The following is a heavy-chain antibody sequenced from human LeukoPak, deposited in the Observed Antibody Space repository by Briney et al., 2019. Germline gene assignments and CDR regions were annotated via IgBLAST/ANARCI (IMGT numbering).Heavy chain of an antibody. D-gene: IGHD6-13*01. V-gene: IGHV3-53*01. Sequence: GGSLRLSCAASGFTVSSTYMSWVRQTPGKGLEWVSVIYSDGKVYYIDSVKGRFTISRDNAKNTLYLQMNSLRAEDTAVYYCARDSGRLAAAGDYWGQGTLVTVSS. CDR3: ARDSGRLAAAGDY. CDR1: GFTVSSTY. CDR2: IYSDGKV. J-gene: IGHJ4*02.